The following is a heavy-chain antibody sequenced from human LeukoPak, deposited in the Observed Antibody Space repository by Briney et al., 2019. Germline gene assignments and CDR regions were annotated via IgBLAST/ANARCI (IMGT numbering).Heavy chain of an antibody. J-gene: IGHJ5*02. CDR1: GGSISSGGYY. CDR2: IYYTGST. CDR3: ARAPKYDFWSGYYWFDP. V-gene: IGHV4-31*03. Sequence: PSQTLSLTCTVSGGSISSGGYYWSWIRQHPGKGLEWIGYIYYTGSTYYNPSLKSRVTISVDTSKNQFSLKLSSVTAADTAVYFCARAPKYDFWSGYYWFDPWGQGTLVTVSS. D-gene: IGHD3-3*01.